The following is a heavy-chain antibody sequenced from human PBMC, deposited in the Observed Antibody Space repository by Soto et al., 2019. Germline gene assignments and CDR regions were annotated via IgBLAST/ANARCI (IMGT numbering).Heavy chain of an antibody. CDR3: ARGHTVTTSFDY. Sequence: SETLSLTCTVSGGSISSYYWSWIRQPPGKGLEWIGYIYYSGSTNYNPSLKSRVTISVDTSKNQFSLKLSSVTAADTAVYYCARGHTVTTSFDYWGQGTLVTVSS. CDR1: GGSISSYY. J-gene: IGHJ4*02. CDR2: IYYSGST. D-gene: IGHD4-17*01. V-gene: IGHV4-59*01.